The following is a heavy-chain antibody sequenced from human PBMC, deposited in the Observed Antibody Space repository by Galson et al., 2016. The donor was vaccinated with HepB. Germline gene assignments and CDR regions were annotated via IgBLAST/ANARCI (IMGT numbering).Heavy chain of an antibody. J-gene: IGHJ3*02. CDR3: VRDYFGSGRSFVSFDI. V-gene: IGHV4-61*08. D-gene: IGHD3-10*01. Sequence: SETLSLTCTVSGGSVGTRGYFWNWIRQAPGKGLEWIGYIRDTGSTIYNPSLESRVTLSLDRSKSQLSLSLRSVTTEDTAVYYCVRDYFGSGRSFVSFDIWGQGTMVSVSS. CDR2: IRDTGST. CDR1: GGSVGTRGYF.